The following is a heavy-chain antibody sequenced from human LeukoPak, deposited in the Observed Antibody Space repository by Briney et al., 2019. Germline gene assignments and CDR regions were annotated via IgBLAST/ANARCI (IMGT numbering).Heavy chain of an antibody. CDR3: AKTDIVVRPAPYYFDY. Sequence: PGGSLRLSCAASGFTFSSYAMSWVRQAPGKGLEWVSVISGSGGSTYYADSVKGRFTISRDNSKNTLYLQMNSLRAEDTAVYYCAKTDIVVRPAPYYFDYWDQGTLVTVSS. CDR1: GFTFSSYA. CDR2: ISGSGGST. V-gene: IGHV3-23*01. J-gene: IGHJ4*02. D-gene: IGHD2-2*01.